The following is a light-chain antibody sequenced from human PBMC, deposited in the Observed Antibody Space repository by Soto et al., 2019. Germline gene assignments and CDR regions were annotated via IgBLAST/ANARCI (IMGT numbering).Light chain of an antibody. V-gene: IGKV3-11*01. CDR3: QQRRNWPLT. CDR2: DAS. CDR1: QSVSSY. J-gene: IGKJ4*01. Sequence: EIVLTQSPATLSLSPGERATLSCRASQSVSSYLAWYQQKPGQAPRLLIYDASNRATGIPARLSGSGSGTDFTLTISSLEPEDFAVYSCQQRRNWPLTFGGGTKVEIK.